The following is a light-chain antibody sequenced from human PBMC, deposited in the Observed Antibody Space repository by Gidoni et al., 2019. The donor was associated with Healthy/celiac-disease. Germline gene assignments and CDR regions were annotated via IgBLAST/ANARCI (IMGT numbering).Light chain of an antibody. V-gene: IGKV1-39*01. CDR2: AAS. CDR3: QQSYSTPVT. CDR1: PSSSSY. Sequence: DIQMTQSPSSLSASVGDRVTIHVRASPSSSSYLNWYQQKPGKAPKLLIYAASSLQSGVPSRFSGSGSGTDVTLTISSLQPEEFATYYCQQSYSTPVTFXGXTKVEIK. J-gene: IGKJ4*01.